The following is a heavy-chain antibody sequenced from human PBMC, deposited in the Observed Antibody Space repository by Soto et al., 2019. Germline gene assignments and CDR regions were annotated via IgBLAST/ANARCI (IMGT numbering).Heavy chain of an antibody. CDR3: ARDSTVSTCYFDY. CDR1: GFTFSSYS. J-gene: IGHJ4*02. CDR2: ISSSSSYI. V-gene: IGHV3-21*01. Sequence: VEFRRLSCAASGFTFSSYSMNWVRQAPGKGLEWVSSISSSSSYIYYADSVKGRFTISRDNAKNSLYLQMNSLRAEDTAVYYCARDSTVSTCYFDYWGQGTLVTVS. D-gene: IGHD4-17*01.